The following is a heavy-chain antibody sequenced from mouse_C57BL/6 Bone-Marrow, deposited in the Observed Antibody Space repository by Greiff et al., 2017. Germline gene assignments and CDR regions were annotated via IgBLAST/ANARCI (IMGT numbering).Heavy chain of an antibody. Sequence: EVKVEESGGGLVQPGGSMKLSCVASGFTFSNYWMNWVRQSPEKGLEWVAQIRLKSDNYATHYAESVKGRFTISRDDSKSSVYLQMNNLRAEDTGIYYCTGGYYGRMDYWGQGTSVTVSS. V-gene: IGHV6-3*01. CDR1: GFTFSNYW. D-gene: IGHD1-2*01. CDR3: TGGYYGRMDY. J-gene: IGHJ4*01. CDR2: IRLKSDNYAT.